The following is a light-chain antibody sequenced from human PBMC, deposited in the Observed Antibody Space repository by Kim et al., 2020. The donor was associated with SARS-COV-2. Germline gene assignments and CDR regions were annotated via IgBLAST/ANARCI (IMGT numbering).Light chain of an antibody. CDR3: CSYAGSSTLV. J-gene: IGLJ3*02. CDR1: SRDVGSYNL. CDR2: EVS. Sequence: GQSFTIPCTGTSRDVGSYNLVSWYQQHPGKAPKLMIYEVSKRPSGVSNRFSGSKSGNTASLTISGLQAEDEADYYCCSYAGSSTLVFGGGTQLTVL. V-gene: IGLV2-23*02.